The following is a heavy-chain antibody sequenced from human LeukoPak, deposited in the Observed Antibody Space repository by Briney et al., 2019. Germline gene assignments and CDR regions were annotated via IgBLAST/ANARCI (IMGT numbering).Heavy chain of an antibody. V-gene: IGHV4-59*02. J-gene: IGHJ4*02. CDR3: ARVTYLAAAGKPYFDY. CDR1: GASVSSNY. CDR2: THHSGST. D-gene: IGHD6-13*01. Sequence: SETLSLTCTVSGASVSSNYWNWIRQPPGKGLEWIGYTHHSGSTNYNPSLKSRVTISVDTSKNQFSPKLSSVTAADTAVYYCARVTYLAAAGKPYFDYWGQGTLVTVSS.